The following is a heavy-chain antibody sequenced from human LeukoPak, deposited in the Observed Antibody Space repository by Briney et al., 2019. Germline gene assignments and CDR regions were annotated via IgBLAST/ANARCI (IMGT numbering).Heavy chain of an antibody. V-gene: IGHV1-2*02. D-gene: IGHD6-6*01. CDR3: ARDHSIAARPDEVEGY. CDR1: GYTFTGYY. J-gene: IGHJ4*02. CDR2: INPNSGGT. Sequence: GASVKVSCKASGYTFTGYYMHWVRQAPGQGLEWMGWINPNSGGTNYAQKFQGRVTMTRDTSISTAYMELSRLRSDDTAVYYCARDHSIAARPDEVEGYWGQGTLVTVSS.